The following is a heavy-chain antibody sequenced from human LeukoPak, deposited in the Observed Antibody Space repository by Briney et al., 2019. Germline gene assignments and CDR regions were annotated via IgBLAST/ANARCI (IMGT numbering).Heavy chain of an antibody. V-gene: IGHV3-48*01. CDR3: ARDGHYGSGSYYNGFTFYYGMDV. D-gene: IGHD3-10*01. CDR2: ISSSSSTK. Sequence: PGGSLRLSCAASGFTFSSYSMTWVRQAPGKGMEWVSYISSSSSTKYYADSVKGRFTISRDNAKNSLYLQMNSLRAEDTAVYYCARDGHYGSGSYYNGFTFYYGMDVWGQGTTVTVSS. CDR1: GFTFSSYS. J-gene: IGHJ6*02.